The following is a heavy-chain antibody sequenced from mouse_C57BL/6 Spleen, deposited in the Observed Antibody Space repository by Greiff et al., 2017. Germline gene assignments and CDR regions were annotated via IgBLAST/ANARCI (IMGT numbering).Heavy chain of an antibody. J-gene: IGHJ1*03. CDR1: GYTFTSYW. Sequence: QVQLQQPGAELVMPGASVKLSCKASGYTFTSYWMHWVKQRPGQGLEWIGEIDPSDSYTNYNQKFKGKSTLTVDKSSSTAYMQLSSLTSEDSAVYYCARGGTTVVDWYFDVWGTGTTVTVSS. V-gene: IGHV1-69*01. CDR2: IDPSDSYT. D-gene: IGHD1-1*01. CDR3: ARGGTTVVDWYFDV.